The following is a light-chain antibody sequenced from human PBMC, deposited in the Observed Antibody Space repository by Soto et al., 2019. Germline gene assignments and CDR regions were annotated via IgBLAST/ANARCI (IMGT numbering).Light chain of an antibody. V-gene: IGKV4-1*01. CDR1: QSVLYNSNNKNY. J-gene: IGKJ2*01. Sequence: DIVMTQSPECLAVSLGERATINCKSSQSVLYNSNNKNYLAWYQQRPGQPPKLLIYWASTRESGVPDRFSGSGSGTDFTLTITSLQAEDVAVYYCQQYESTPPTFGQGTKLEI. CDR2: WAS. CDR3: QQYESTPPT.